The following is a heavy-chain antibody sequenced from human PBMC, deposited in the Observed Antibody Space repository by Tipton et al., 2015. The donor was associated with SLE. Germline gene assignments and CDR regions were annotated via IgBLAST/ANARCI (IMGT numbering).Heavy chain of an antibody. Sequence: TLSLTCAVSGGSISSYSWSWIRQPPGKGLEWIGYVSYTGSTNYNPSLKSRVSISVDTSKNQFSLKLSSVTAADTAVYYCASYSGYDSLFDYWGQGTLVTVSS. J-gene: IGHJ4*02. CDR3: ASYSGYDSLFDY. V-gene: IGHV4-59*08. CDR1: GGSISSYS. CDR2: VSYTGST. D-gene: IGHD5-12*01.